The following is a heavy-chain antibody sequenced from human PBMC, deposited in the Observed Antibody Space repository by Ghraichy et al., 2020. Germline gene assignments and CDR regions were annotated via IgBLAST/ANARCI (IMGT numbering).Heavy chain of an antibody. V-gene: IGHV3-48*02. CDR1: GFTFSSYS. CDR3: ARDPNIRYGDYQGWFDP. CDR2: ISSSSSTI. Sequence: GGSLRLSCAASGFTFSSYSMNWVRQAPGKGLEWVSYISSSSSTIYYADSVKGRFTISRDNAKNSLYLQMNSLRDEDTAVYYCARDPNIRYGDYQGWFDPWGQGTLVTVSS. D-gene: IGHD4-17*01. J-gene: IGHJ5*02.